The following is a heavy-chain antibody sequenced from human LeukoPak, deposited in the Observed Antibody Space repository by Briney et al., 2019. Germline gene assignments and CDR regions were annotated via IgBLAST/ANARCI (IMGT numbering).Heavy chain of an antibody. CDR1: GGTFSSYA. CDR3: AREAYCGGDCYSGYFDY. V-gene: IGHV1-69*05. Sequence: SVKVSCKASGGTFSSYAISWVRQAPGQGLEWMGGIIPIFGTANYAQKFQGRVTITTDESTSTAYMELSSLRSEDTAVYYCAREAYCGGDCYSGYFDYWGQGTLVTVFS. D-gene: IGHD2-21*01. CDR2: IIPIFGTA. J-gene: IGHJ4*02.